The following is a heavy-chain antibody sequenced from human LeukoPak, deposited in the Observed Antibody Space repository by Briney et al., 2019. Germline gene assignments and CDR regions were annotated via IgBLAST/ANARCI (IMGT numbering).Heavy chain of an antibody. J-gene: IGHJ4*02. CDR1: GFTFDDYA. D-gene: IGHD3-10*01. Sequence: GRSLRLSCAASGFTFDDYAMHWVRQAPGKGLEWVSGISWNSGSIGYADSVKGRFTISRDNAKNSLYLQMNSLRAEDVALYYCAKAMVRGVISPYFDYWGQGTLVTVSS. CDR2: ISWNSGSI. V-gene: IGHV3-9*03. CDR3: AKAMVRGVISPYFDY.